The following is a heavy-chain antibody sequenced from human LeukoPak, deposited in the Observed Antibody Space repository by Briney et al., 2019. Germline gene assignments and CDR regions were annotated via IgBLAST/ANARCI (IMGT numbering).Heavy chain of an antibody. Sequence: GGSLRLSCAASGFTFSNYWMSWVRQAPGKGLEWVANIKQDGREKYHVESVKGRFTISRDNAKISLYLQMNSLRAEDTAVYYCASEGRSSLGLEYWGQGTLVTVCS. D-gene: IGHD6-13*01. V-gene: IGHV3-7*04. CDR2: IKQDGREK. CDR1: GFTFSNYW. J-gene: IGHJ4*02. CDR3: ASEGRSSLGLEY.